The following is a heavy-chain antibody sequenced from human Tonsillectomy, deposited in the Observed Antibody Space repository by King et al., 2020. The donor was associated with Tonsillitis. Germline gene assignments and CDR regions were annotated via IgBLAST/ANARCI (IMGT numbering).Heavy chain of an antibody. D-gene: IGHD3-3*01. J-gene: IGHJ6*02. V-gene: IGHV3-30*18. CDR2: TSYDGSNK. CDR3: AKDPRMADFWSGYYIHYVMDV. Sequence: VQLVESGGGVVQPGRSLRLSCAASGLTFSRYGMHWVRQAPGKGLEWVAVTSYDGSNKFYADSVKGRFSISRDNTKNTLYLQMSSLRAEDTALYYCAKDPRMADFWSGYYIHYVMDVWGQGTTVTVSS. CDR1: GLTFSRYG.